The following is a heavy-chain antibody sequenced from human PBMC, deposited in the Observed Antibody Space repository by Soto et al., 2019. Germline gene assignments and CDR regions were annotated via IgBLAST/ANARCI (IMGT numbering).Heavy chain of an antibody. CDR1: GGSINSNNYY. Sequence: SETLSLTCSVSGGSINSNNYYWGWIRQPPGKGLEWIGSIYYSGYTYYNPSLKSRITTSLDTSKNQVSLKLSSVTAADTAVYYCARHVGSVSYADWYFDIWGRGTLVTVSS. V-gene: IGHV4-39*01. D-gene: IGHD3-10*01. CDR2: IYYSGYT. J-gene: IGHJ2*01. CDR3: ARHVGSVSYADWYFDI.